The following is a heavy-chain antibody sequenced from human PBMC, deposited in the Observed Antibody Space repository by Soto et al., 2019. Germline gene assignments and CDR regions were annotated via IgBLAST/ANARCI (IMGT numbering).Heavy chain of an antibody. V-gene: IGHV3-30*18. CDR1: GFTFSSYG. Sequence: PGGSLRLSCAASGFTFSSYGVHWVRQAPGKGLEWVAVISYDGSNKYYADSVKGRFTISRDNSKNTLYLQMNSLRAEDTAVYYCEKDTRQQGWELFRSPLYWGQGTLVTVSS. D-gene: IGHD1-26*01. CDR3: EKDTRQQGWELFRSPLY. CDR2: ISYDGSNK. J-gene: IGHJ4*02.